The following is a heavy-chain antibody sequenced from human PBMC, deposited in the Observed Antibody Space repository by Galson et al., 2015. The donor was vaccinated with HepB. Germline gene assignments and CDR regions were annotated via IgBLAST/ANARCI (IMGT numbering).Heavy chain of an antibody. J-gene: IGHJ3*02. V-gene: IGHV6-1*01. CDR1: GDSVSSNSAA. D-gene: IGHD3-10*01. CDR2: TYYRSKWYN. Sequence: CAISGDSVSSNSAAWNWIRQSPSGGLEWLGRTYYRSKWYNDYAVSVKSRITINPDTSKNQFSLHLKSVTPDDTAVYFRGRARGWVDIWGQGTLVTVSS. CDR3: GRARGWVDI.